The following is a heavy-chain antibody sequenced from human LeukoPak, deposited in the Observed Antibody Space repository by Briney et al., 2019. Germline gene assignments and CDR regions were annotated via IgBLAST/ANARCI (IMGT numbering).Heavy chain of an antibody. CDR3: TKSRISFSGQADH. Sequence: PGGSLRLSCAASGFSFRTYWMIWVRQAPGKGLEWVANINQDGSELHYVDSVKGRFTISRDNAKNSLYLQMNSLRAEDTAVYYCTKSRISFSGQADHWGQGTLVTVSS. D-gene: IGHD5-12*01. CDR1: GFSFRTYW. CDR2: INQDGSEL. V-gene: IGHV3-7*01. J-gene: IGHJ4*02.